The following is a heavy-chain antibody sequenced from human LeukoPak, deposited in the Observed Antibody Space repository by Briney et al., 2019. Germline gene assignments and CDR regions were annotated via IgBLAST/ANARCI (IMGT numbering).Heavy chain of an antibody. CDR2: INPKSGDT. V-gene: IGHV1-2*02. CDR3: ARGRPLIGATHDAFDI. Sequence: ASVKVCCKSSGHTFSGYYMHWVRQAPGQGLEWMGWINPKSGDTNYAQKFQGRVTVTRDTSISTAYMELSRLRSDDTAVYYCARGRPLIGATHDAFDIWGQGTMVIVSS. D-gene: IGHD5-12*01. CDR1: GHTFSGYY. J-gene: IGHJ3*02.